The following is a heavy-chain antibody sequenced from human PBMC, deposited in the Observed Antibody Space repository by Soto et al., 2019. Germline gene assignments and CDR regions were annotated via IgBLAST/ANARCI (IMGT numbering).Heavy chain of an antibody. V-gene: IGHV4-59*12. Sequence: PSETLSLTCTVSGGSISSYYWSWIRQPPGKGLEWIGYIYYSGSTNYNPSLKSRVTISVDTSKNQFPLKLSSVTAADTAVYYCAKELHTSSGWSQVIYWGQGTLVTVSS. CDR2: IYYSGST. CDR1: GGSISSYY. CDR3: AKELHTSSGWSQVIY. J-gene: IGHJ4*02. D-gene: IGHD6-19*01.